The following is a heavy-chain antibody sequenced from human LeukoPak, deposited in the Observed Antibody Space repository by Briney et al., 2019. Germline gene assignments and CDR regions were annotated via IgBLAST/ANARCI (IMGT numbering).Heavy chain of an antibody. D-gene: IGHD3-3*01. J-gene: IGHJ5*02. CDR2: INPNSGGT. Sequence: GASVKVSCKASGYTFTGYYMHWVRQAPGQGLEWMGRINPNSGGTNYAQKFQGRVTMTRNTSISTAYMELSSLRSEDTAVYYCARGVLRFLEWLPEAWFDPWGQGTLVTVSS. V-gene: IGHV1-2*06. CDR1: GYTFTGYY. CDR3: ARGVLRFLEWLPEAWFDP.